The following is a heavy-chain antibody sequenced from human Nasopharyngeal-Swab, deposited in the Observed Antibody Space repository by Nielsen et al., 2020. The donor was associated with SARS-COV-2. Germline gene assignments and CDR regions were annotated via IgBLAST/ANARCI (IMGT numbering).Heavy chain of an antibody. CDR3: ARTGYCSGGSCQGSSYYYYGMDV. J-gene: IGHJ6*02. D-gene: IGHD2-15*01. CDR1: GFTFSSYW. CDR2: INSDGSST. V-gene: IGHV3-74*01. Sequence: GESLKISCAASGFTFSSYWMHWVRQAPGKGLVWVSRINSDGSSTSYADSVKGRFTISRDNAKNTLYLQMNSLRAEDTAVYYCARTGYCSGGSCQGSSYYYYGMDVWGQGTTVTVSS.